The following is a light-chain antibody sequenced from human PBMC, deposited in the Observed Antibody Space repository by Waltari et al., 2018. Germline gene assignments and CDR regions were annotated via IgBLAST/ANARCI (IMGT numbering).Light chain of an antibody. CDR2: ENY. J-gene: IGLJ1*01. Sequence: QSLLTQPPSVSAAPGQKVTISCSRSSPHLGNNFVPWYQQFPGMAPKPLIYENYRRPSGIPDRFSGSKFDTSATLGITGLQTGDEADYYCGAWDTTLLTFVFGSGTKVTVL. V-gene: IGLV1-51*02. CDR1: SPHLGNNF. CDR3: GAWDTTLLTFV.